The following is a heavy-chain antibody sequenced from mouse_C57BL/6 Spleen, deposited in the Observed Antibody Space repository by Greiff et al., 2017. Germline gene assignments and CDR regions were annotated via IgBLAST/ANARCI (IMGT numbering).Heavy chain of an antibody. D-gene: IGHD2-5*01. J-gene: IGHJ4*01. CDR2: ISSGSSTI. Sequence: EVLLVESGGGLVKPGGSLKLSCAASGFTFSDYGMHWVRQAPEKGLEWVAYISSGSSTIYYADTVKGRFTISRDNAKTTLFLQMNSLRSEDTAMYYCANSYYSNDVRYYAMDYWGQGTSVTVSS. CDR3: ANSYYSNDVRYYAMDY. V-gene: IGHV5-17*01. CDR1: GFTFSDYG.